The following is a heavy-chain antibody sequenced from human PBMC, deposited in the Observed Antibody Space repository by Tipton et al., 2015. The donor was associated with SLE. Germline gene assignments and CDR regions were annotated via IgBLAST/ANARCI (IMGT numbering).Heavy chain of an antibody. Sequence: TLSLTCTVSGGSISGSPYYWAWIRQPPGKGLEWIGSIYYSGSTYHNPSLKSRVTISVDTSKNQFSLRLRVVTAADTALYYCARSREGLADHWGQGTLVTVSS. CDR3: ARSREGLADH. CDR2: IYYSGST. V-gene: IGHV4-39*07. J-gene: IGHJ4*02. CDR1: GGSISGSPYY.